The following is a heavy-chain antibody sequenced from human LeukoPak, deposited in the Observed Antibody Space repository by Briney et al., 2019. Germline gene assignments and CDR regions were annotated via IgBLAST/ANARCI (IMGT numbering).Heavy chain of an antibody. CDR3: ARRQGYYGSGSWNWFDP. CDR2: IYYGGST. Sequence: SETLSLTCTVSGGSISSYYWSWIRQPPGKGLEWIGYIYYGGSTNYNPSLKSRVTISVDTSKNQFSLKLSSVTAADTAVYYCARRQGYYGSGSWNWFDPWGQGTLVTVSS. D-gene: IGHD3-10*01. J-gene: IGHJ5*02. V-gene: IGHV4-59*08. CDR1: GGSISSYY.